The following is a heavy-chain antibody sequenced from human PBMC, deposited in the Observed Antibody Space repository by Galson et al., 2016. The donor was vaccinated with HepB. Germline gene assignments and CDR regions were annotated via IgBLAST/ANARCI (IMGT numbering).Heavy chain of an antibody. D-gene: IGHD3-9*01. CDR1: GFTFSSYS. CDR3: ATSPILRYFDRLRSQGHERFDY. J-gene: IGHJ4*02. V-gene: IGHV3-21*01. Sequence: SLRLSCAASGFTFSSYSMNWVRQAPGKGLEWVSSISSSSSYIYYADSVKGRFTISRDNAKNSLYLQMNSLRAEDTAVYYCATSPILRYFDRLRSQGHERFDYWGQGTLVTVSS. CDR2: ISSSSSYI.